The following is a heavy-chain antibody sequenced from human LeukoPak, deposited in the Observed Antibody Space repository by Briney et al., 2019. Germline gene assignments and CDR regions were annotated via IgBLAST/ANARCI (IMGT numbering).Heavy chain of an antibody. J-gene: IGHJ3*02. CDR3: ARHDGIADAFDI. D-gene: IGHD6-13*01. Sequence: PSETLSLTCTVSGGSISSYYWSWIRQPPGKGLEWIGCIYYSGSTNYNPSLKSRVTISVDTSKNQFSLKLSSVTAADTAVYYCARHDGIADAFDIWGQGTKVTVSS. V-gene: IGHV4-59*08. CDR2: IYYSGST. CDR1: GGSISSYY.